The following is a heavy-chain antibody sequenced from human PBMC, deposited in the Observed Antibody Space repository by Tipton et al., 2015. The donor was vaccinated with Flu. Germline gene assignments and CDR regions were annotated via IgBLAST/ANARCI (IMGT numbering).Heavy chain of an antibody. J-gene: IGHJ3*02. CDR2: IYHSGST. CDR3: ARGLGGYGGNSAQNAFDI. CDR1: GYSISSGYY. D-gene: IGHD4-23*01. V-gene: IGHV4-38-2*02. Sequence: TLSLTCTVSGYSISSGYYWGWIRQPPGKGLEWIGSIYHSGSTYYNPSLKSRVTISVDTSKNQFSLKLSSVTAADTAGYYCARGLGGYGGNSAQNAFDIWGQGTMVTVSS.